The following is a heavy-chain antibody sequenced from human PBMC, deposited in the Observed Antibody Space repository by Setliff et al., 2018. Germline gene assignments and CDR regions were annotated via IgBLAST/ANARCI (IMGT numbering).Heavy chain of an antibody. CDR1: GFTFSSYA. J-gene: IGHJ4*02. CDR3: ARAVVSYGALYYFDC. Sequence: PGGSLRLSCAASGFTFSSYAMHWVRQAPGKGLEWVSSINRSGGSRTYADAVKGRFTISRDNAKNSMYLEMNSLRAEDTAFYYCARAVVSYGALYYFDCWGQGTLVTVSS. V-gene: IGHV3-20*04. D-gene: IGHD4-17*01. CDR2: INRSGGSR.